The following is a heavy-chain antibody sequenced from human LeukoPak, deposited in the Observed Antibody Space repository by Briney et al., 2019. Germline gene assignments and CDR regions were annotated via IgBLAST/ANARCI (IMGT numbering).Heavy chain of an antibody. CDR1: GFTFSSYA. Sequence: GGSLRLSCAASGFTFSSYAMHWVRQAPGKGLEWVAVISYDGNNKFYTDSVKGRFTISRDSSKNMVYLQMNSLRAGDTAVFYCARGRKRHFWSGSQNSWFDPWGQGILVTVSS. J-gene: IGHJ5*02. CDR3: ARGRKRHFWSGSQNSWFDP. CDR2: ISYDGNNK. D-gene: IGHD3-3*02. V-gene: IGHV3-30*04.